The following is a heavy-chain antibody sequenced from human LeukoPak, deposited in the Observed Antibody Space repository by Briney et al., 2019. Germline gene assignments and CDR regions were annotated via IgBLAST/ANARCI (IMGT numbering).Heavy chain of an antibody. V-gene: IGHV4-39*07. CDR2: IYYSGNT. CDR3: ARRTTVTRAFDY. Sequence: SETLSLTCTVSGVSISSSNSYWGWIRQPPGKGLEWIGSIYYSGNTYYNASLKSQVSISIDTSKNQFSLRLTSVTAADTAVYYCARRTTVTRAFDYWGQGTLVSVSS. D-gene: IGHD4-17*01. CDR1: GVSISSSNSY. J-gene: IGHJ4*02.